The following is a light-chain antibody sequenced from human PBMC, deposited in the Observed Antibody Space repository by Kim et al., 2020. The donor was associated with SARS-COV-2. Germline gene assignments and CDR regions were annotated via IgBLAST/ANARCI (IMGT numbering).Light chain of an antibody. CDR1: QDISNY. CDR2: AAS. Sequence: DIQITQSPSSLSASVGDRVTITCRASQDISNYLAWFQLKPGKAPKLLIYAASALQPGVPSRFSGSGSGTDFTLTVTSLQPEDVATYYCQECDSAPWTFGQGTKVDIK. CDR3: QECDSAPWT. J-gene: IGKJ1*01. V-gene: IGKV1-27*01.